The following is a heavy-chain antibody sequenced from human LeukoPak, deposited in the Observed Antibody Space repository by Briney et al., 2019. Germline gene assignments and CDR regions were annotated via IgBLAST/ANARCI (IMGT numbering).Heavy chain of an antibody. CDR2: IHYSGST. J-gene: IGHJ4*02. Sequence: PSETLSLTCTVSGGSISSYYWSWIRQPPGKGLEWIGYIHYSGSTNYNPSLKSRVTISVDTSKNQFSLKLSSVTAADTAVHYCARHRAGTSFDYWGQGTLVTISS. CDR1: GGSISSYY. D-gene: IGHD3-10*01. V-gene: IGHV4-59*08. CDR3: ARHRAGTSFDY.